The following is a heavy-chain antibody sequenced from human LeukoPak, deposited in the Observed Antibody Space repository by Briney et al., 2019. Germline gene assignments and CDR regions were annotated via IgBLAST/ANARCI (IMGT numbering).Heavy chain of an antibody. CDR1: GGSISSYY. Sequence: SETLSLTCTVSGGSISSYYWSWIRQPPGKGLEWIGYIYYSGSTNYNPSLKSRVTISVDTSKNQFSLKLSSVTAADTAVYYCASSGKLLGETFDYWGQGTLVTVSS. J-gene: IGHJ4*02. CDR2: IYYSGST. V-gene: IGHV4-59*01. CDR3: ASSGKLLGETFDY. D-gene: IGHD1-26*01.